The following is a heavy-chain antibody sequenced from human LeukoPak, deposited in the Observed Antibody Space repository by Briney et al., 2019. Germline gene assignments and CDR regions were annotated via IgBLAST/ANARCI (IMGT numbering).Heavy chain of an antibody. CDR3: ARIAAAGGDNYDSSGYYYFDY. D-gene: IGHD3-22*01. CDR2: FDPEDGET. Sequence: ASVKVSCKVSGYTLTELSMHWVRQAPGKGLEWMGGFDPEDGETIYAQKLQGRVTMTTDTSTSTAYMELRSLRSDDTAVYYCARIAAAGGDNYDSSGYYYFDYWGQGTLVTVSS. CDR1: GYTLTELS. V-gene: IGHV1-24*01. J-gene: IGHJ4*02.